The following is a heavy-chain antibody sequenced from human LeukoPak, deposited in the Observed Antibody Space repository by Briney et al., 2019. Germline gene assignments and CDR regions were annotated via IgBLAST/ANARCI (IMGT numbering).Heavy chain of an antibody. D-gene: IGHD3-22*01. CDR2: ISGSGGST. V-gene: IGHV3-23*01. CDR3: AKVVPYYYDSSGYYDY. CDR1: GFTFSSYA. Sequence: GGSLRLSCAASGFTFSSYAMSWVRRAPGKGLEWVSAISGSGGSTYYADSVKGRFTISRDNSKNTLYLQMNSLRAEDTAVYYCAKVVPYYYDSSGYYDYWGQGTLVTVSS. J-gene: IGHJ4*02.